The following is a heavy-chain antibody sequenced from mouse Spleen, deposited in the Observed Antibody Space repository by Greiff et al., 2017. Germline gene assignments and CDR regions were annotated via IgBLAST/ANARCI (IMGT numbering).Heavy chain of an antibody. J-gene: IGHJ3*01. V-gene: IGHV1-7*01. CDR1: GYTFTSYW. CDR2: INPSTGYT. CDR3: ARSDTATSFAY. D-gene: IGHD1-2*01. Sequence: VHLVESGAELAKPGASVKMSCKASGYTFTSYWMHWVKQRPGQGLEWIGYINPSTGYTEYNQKFKDKATLTADKSSSTAYMQLSSLTSEDSAVYYCARSDTATSFAYWGQGTLVTVSA.